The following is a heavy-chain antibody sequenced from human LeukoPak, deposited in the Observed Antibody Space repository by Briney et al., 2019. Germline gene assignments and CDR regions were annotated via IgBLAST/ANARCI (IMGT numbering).Heavy chain of an antibody. J-gene: IGHJ4*02. CDR1: GFTFDDYA. Sequence: GRSLRLSCAASGFTFDDYAMHWVRQAPGKGLEWVLGISWNSGSIGYADSVKGRFTISRDNAKNSLYLQMNSLRAEDTALYYCAKDISLSIAAAGFDYWGQGTLVTVSS. V-gene: IGHV3-9*01. CDR2: ISWNSGSI. CDR3: AKDISLSIAAAGFDY. D-gene: IGHD6-13*01.